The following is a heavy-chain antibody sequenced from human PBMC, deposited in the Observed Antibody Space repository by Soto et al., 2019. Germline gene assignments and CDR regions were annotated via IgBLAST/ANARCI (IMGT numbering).Heavy chain of an antibody. CDR3: ASSPAALHYHYYGMDV. J-gene: IGHJ6*02. CDR1: GGTFSSYA. D-gene: IGHD2-2*01. V-gene: IGHV1-69*13. Sequence: GASVKVSCKASGGTFSSYAISWVRQAPGQGLEWMGGIIPIFGTANYAQKFQGRVTITADEPTSTAYMELSSLRSEDTAVYYCASSPAALHYHYYGMDVWGQGTTVTVSS. CDR2: IIPIFGTA.